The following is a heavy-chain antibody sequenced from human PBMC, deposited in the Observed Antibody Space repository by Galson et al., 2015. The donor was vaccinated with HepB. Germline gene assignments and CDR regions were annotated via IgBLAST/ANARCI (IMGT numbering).Heavy chain of an antibody. J-gene: IGHJ4*02. CDR3: APRHYSSTFPFDS. CDR2: INPDTGRT. Sequence: QSGAEVKKPGASVKVSCKASRYTFTGFYMHWVRQAPGQGLEWMGWINPDTGRTNYAQKFQGRVTMTRDTSTSTAYMEVSRLKSDDTAVYYCAPRHYSSTFPFDSWGQGTLVTVSS. D-gene: IGHD6-13*01. CDR1: RYTFTGFY. V-gene: IGHV1-2*02.